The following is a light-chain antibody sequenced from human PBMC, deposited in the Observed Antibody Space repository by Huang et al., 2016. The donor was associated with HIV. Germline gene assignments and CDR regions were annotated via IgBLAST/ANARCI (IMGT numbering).Light chain of an antibody. J-gene: IGKJ4*01. CDR2: QVS. CDR1: QSLGNTY. CDR3: MQGVQGRT. V-gene: IGKV2-30*01. Sequence: DVVMTQTPLFLPVTLGQPASISCRSSQSLGNTYVHWFHQRPGQSPRRLSYQVSNRDSGVPDRFSGSGAGTDFTLRISRVEAEDVGIYYCMQGVQGRTFGGGTKVEIK.